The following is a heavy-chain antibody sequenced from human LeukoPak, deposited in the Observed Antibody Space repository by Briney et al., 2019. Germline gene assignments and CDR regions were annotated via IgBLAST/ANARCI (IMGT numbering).Heavy chain of an antibody. J-gene: IGHJ4*02. Sequence: GGSLRLSCAASGSTFSSYWMHWVRQAPGKGLVWVSRIDSDGSSTSYADSVKGRFTISRDNAKNTLYLQMNSLRAEDTAVYYCARDGIGYYYGSGSYPDYWGQGTLVTVSS. CDR1: GSTFSSYW. D-gene: IGHD3-10*01. V-gene: IGHV3-74*01. CDR2: IDSDGSST. CDR3: ARDGIGYYYGSGSYPDY.